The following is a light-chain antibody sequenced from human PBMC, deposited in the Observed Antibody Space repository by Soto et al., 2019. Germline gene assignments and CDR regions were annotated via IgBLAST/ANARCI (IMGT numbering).Light chain of an antibody. J-gene: IGKJ1*01. CDR2: GAS. CDR3: QQYGSSPWT. Sequence: EIVLTQSPGTLSLSPGERATLSCRASQSVSSSYLAWYQQKPGQAPRLLIYGASSRATGIPDRFSGSGSGTDFTLTMSRLEPEDFEVYYCQQYGSSPWTFGQGTKVEIK. CDR1: QSVSSSY. V-gene: IGKV3-20*01.